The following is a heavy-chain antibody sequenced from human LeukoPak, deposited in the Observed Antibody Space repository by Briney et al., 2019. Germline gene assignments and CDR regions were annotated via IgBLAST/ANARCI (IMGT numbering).Heavy chain of an antibody. J-gene: IGHJ6*03. CDR3: ARESSSGWYVGGNYYYYYYMDV. CDR1: SGSISTSNYY. V-gene: IGHV4-39*07. CDR2: IFYSGST. D-gene: IGHD6-19*01. Sequence: PSETLSLTCTVSSGSISTSNYYWGWVRQPPGKALEWIGNIFYSGSTYYSPSLKSRVTISLDTSKNQFSLKLSSVTAADTAVYYCARESSSGWYVGGNYYYYYYMDVWGKGTTVTVSS.